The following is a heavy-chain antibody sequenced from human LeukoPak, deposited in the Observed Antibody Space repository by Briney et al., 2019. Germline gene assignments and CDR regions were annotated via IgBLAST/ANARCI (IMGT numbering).Heavy chain of an antibody. Sequence: SETLSLTCTVSGGSISSSSYYWGWIRQPPGKGLEWIGSIYYSGSTYYNPSLKSRVTISVDTSKNQFSLKLSSVTAADTAVYYCARHGSSGYSSGWYDYWGQGTLVTVSS. V-gene: IGHV4-39*01. CDR1: GGSISSSSYY. CDR2: IYYSGST. CDR3: ARHGSSGYSSGWYDY. J-gene: IGHJ4*02. D-gene: IGHD6-19*01.